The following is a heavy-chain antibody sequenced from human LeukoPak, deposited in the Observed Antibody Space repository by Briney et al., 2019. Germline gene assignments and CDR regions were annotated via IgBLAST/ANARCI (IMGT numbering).Heavy chain of an antibody. V-gene: IGHV4-59*08. D-gene: IGHD2-15*01. CDR1: GGSISSYY. J-gene: IGHJ4*02. CDR2: IYYSGST. CDR3: ARHRIRGTRALDY. Sequence: PSETLSLTCTVSGGSISSYYWSWIRQPPGKGLEWIGYIYYSGSTNYNPSLKSRVTISVDTSKNQFSLKLSSVTAADTAVYYCARHRIRGTRALDYWGQGTLVTVSS.